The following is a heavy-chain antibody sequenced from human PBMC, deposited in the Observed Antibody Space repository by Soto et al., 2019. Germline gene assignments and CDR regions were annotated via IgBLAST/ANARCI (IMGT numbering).Heavy chain of an antibody. CDR1: GFTFSSYA. V-gene: IGHV3-23*01. Sequence: GGSLRLSCAASGFTFSSYAMSWVRQAPGKGLEWVSAISGSGGSTYYADSVKGRFTISRDNSKNTLYLQMNSLRAEDTAVYYCAKPGGDIVVVPAAMRSPYYWGQGTLVTVSS. J-gene: IGHJ4*02. CDR3: AKPGGDIVVVPAAMRSPYY. CDR2: ISGSGGST. D-gene: IGHD2-2*01.